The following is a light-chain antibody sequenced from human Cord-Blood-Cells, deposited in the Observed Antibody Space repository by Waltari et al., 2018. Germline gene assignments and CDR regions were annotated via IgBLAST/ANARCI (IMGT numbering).Light chain of an antibody. Sequence: QLVLTQSPSASAPLGASVKLTCTLTSGHSRYAIAWHHQQPEKGPRYLMKLNSDGSHSKGDGIPDRFSGSSSGAERYLTISSLQSEDEADYYCQTWGTGIRVFGGGTKLTVL. CDR1: SGHSRYA. CDR2: LNSDGSH. J-gene: IGLJ3*02. V-gene: IGLV4-69*01. CDR3: QTWGTGIRV.